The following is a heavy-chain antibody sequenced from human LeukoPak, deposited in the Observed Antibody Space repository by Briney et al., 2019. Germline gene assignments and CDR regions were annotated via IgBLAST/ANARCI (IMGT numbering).Heavy chain of an antibody. CDR3: ASGPDILTGYYVNSFDY. V-gene: IGHV4-59*11. CDR2: IYYSGST. J-gene: IGHJ4*02. CDR1: GGSISSHY. D-gene: IGHD3-9*01. Sequence: SETLSLTCTVSGGSISSHYWSWIRQPPGKGLEWIGYIYYSGSTNYNPSLKSRVTMSVDTSKNQFSLKLSSVTAADTAVYYCASGPDILTGYYVNSFDYWGQGTLVTVSS.